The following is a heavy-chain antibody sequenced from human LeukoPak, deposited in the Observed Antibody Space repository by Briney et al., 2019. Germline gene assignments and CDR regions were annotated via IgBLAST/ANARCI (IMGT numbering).Heavy chain of an antibody. CDR3: ARSSPVDAFDI. Sequence: GGSLRLSCAASGFTFSNYWMHWVRQVPGKGLVWVSRINDDGSATFYADSVKGRFTISRDNAKNTLFLQINSLRAEDTAVYYCARSSPVDAFDIWGQGTMVTVSS. CDR2: INDDGSAT. J-gene: IGHJ3*02. CDR1: GFTFSNYW. V-gene: IGHV3-74*01.